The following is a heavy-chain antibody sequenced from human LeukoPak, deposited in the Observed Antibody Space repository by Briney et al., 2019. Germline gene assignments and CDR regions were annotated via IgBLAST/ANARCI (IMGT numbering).Heavy chain of an antibody. J-gene: IGHJ6*02. Sequence: GGSLRLSCAASGFTFKTHAMSWVRQAPGKGLVWVSRIDDSGVIRSYADSVKGGFTISRDNSKMTLTLQMNSLRAEDTAVYYCAKRLKRNYYYHYAMDVWGQGTTVTVSS. D-gene: IGHD3-22*01. V-gene: IGHV3-23*01. CDR2: IDDSGVIR. CDR3: AKRLKRNYYYHYAMDV. CDR1: GFTFKTHA.